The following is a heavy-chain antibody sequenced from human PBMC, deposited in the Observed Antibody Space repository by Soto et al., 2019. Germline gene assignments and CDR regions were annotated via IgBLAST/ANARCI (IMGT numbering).Heavy chain of an antibody. Sequence: ASGPTLVNPTQTLTLSCTFSGFSLSTSGVGVGWIRQPPGKALEWLALIYWDDDKRYSPSLKSRLTITKDTSKNQVVLTMTNMDPVDTATYYCAHSILGYDFWSGYLSFDPWGQGTLVTVSS. J-gene: IGHJ5*02. CDR2: IYWDDDK. CDR3: AHSILGYDFWSGYLSFDP. V-gene: IGHV2-5*02. D-gene: IGHD3-3*01. CDR1: GFSLSTSGVG.